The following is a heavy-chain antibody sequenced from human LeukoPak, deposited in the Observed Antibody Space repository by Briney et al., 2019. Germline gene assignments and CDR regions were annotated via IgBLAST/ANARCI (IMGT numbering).Heavy chain of an antibody. Sequence: GGSLRLSCAASGFTFSSYEMNWVRQAPGKGLEWVSYISSSGSTIYYADSVKGRFTISRVNAKNSLYLQMNSLRAEDTTVYYCARDYYDSSGYYDYWGQGTLVTVPS. V-gene: IGHV3-48*03. CDR3: ARDYYDSSGYYDY. J-gene: IGHJ4*02. CDR1: GFTFSSYE. CDR2: ISSSGSTI. D-gene: IGHD3-22*01.